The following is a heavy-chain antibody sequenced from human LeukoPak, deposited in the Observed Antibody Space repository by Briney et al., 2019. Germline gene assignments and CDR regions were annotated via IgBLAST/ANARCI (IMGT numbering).Heavy chain of an antibody. CDR1: GFTFSAYA. V-gene: IGHV3-23*01. Sequence: GGSLRVSCGASGFTFSAYALSWVRQAPGKGLEWVSAISGTAASTYYADSVKGRFTISRDNSKSTLYLQMNSLRGEDTAIYYCAKGVRFLDWWMLDYWGQGSLVTVSS. D-gene: IGHD3-9*01. CDR2: ISGTAAST. CDR3: AKGVRFLDWWMLDY. J-gene: IGHJ4*02.